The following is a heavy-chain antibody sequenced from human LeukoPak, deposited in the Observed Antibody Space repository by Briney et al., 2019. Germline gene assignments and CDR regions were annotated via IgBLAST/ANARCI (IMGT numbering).Heavy chain of an antibody. J-gene: IGHJ4*02. CDR3: AKVAMIVAKPYDN. CDR1: VFTFSNYE. CDR2: ISRGGRTV. V-gene: IGHV3-48*03. Sequence: GGSLRLSCAPSVFTFSNYEMNWVREAPGKGLDWVAYISRGGRTVDYADSVKGRFTISRDSAKNALYLQMNSLRAEDTAVYYCAKVAMIVAKPYDNWGQGTLVTVSS. D-gene: IGHD3-22*01.